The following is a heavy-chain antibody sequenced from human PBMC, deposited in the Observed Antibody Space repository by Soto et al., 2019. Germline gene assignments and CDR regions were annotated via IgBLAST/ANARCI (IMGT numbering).Heavy chain of an antibody. D-gene: IGHD2-8*01. CDR3: ASDYFYCSNGVGRHDAFDI. J-gene: IGHJ3*02. V-gene: IGHV1-69*01. CDR1: GGTFSNFA. CDR2: IIPMSGTS. Sequence: QVQLVQSGAEVKKPGSSVKVSCKASGGTFSNFAFSWVRQAPGQGLEWMGGIIPMSGTSNYAQKFQGRVTITADDSTSTAYMELNSLRSEDTAMYYCASDYFYCSNGVGRHDAFDIWGQGTVVTVSS.